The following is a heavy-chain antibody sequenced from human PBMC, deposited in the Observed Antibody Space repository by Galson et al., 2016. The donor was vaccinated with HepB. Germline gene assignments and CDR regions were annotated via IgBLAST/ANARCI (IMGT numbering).Heavy chain of an antibody. V-gene: IGHV3-7*01. CDR2: IKQDGSEK. J-gene: IGHJ4*01. CDR3: ATHDCTSTSCAHDY. Sequence: SLGLSCAASGFTFSSFWMSWVRQAPGKGLEWVANIKQDGSEKHYVASVKGRFTISRDNADSSLSLQMNSLRGEDTAVYYCATHDCTSTSCAHDYWGHGTLVTVSS. D-gene: IGHD2-2*01. CDR1: GFTFSSFW.